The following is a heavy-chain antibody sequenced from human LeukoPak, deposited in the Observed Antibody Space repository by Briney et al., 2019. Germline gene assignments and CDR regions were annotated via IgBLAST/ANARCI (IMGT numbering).Heavy chain of an antibody. J-gene: IGHJ4*02. V-gene: IGHV3-30*14. Sequence: GGSLRLSCAASGFTFTTYAMHWVRQAPGKGLEWVAVISNDGSNKYYADSVRGRFTISRDNSKNTLYLQMGSLRAEDMAVYYCARSKYDFWSGYPVDYWGQGTLVTVSS. CDR3: ARSKYDFWSGYPVDY. CDR2: ISNDGSNK. CDR1: GFTFTTYA. D-gene: IGHD3-3*01.